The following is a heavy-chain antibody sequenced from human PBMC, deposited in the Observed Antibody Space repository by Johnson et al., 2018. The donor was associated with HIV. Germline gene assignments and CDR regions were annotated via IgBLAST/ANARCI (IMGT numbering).Heavy chain of an antibody. CDR3: AREDVFGPYDAFDI. Sequence: VQLVESGGGLVKPGGSLRLSCAASGFTFSDCYMTWIRQAPGKGLEWVSYISSSGSTMYYADSVKGRFTISRDNAKNSLYLQMNSLRTEDTAVYYCAREDVFGPYDAFDIWGQGTMVTVS. CDR2: ISSSGSTM. V-gene: IGHV3-11*04. D-gene: IGHD3-3*01. J-gene: IGHJ3*02. CDR1: GFTFSDCY.